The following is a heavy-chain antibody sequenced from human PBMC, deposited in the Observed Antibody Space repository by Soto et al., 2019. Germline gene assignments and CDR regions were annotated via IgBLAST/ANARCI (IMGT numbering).Heavy chain of an antibody. V-gene: IGHV1-69*01. D-gene: IGHD2-2*01. CDR1: GGTFSSYA. CDR3: GRSQGSSTSLEDYYYYYYGMDD. Sequence: QVQLVQSGAEVKKPGSSVKVSCKASGGTFSSYAISWVRQAPGQGLEWMGGIIPISGTANYAQKFQGRVTITADESTSTADVEQSSLISQDTAVYYCGRSQGSSTSLEDYYYYYYGMDDWGQGTTVTVSS. J-gene: IGHJ6*02. CDR2: IIPISGTA.